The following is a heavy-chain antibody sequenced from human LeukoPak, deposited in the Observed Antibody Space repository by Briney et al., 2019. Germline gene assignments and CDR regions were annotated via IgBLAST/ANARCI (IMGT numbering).Heavy chain of an antibody. J-gene: IGHJ6*02. CDR3: ARLNCGYYGSGSYYEGRYYYFGMDV. V-gene: IGHV4-59*08. Sequence: SETLSLTCTVSDGSITNYYWSWIRQPPGKGLEWIGYISFSGSSDYNPSLKSRVTISVDTSKNQFSLELSSATAADTAVYYCARLNCGYYGSGSYYEGRYYYFGMDVWGQGTTVTVS. D-gene: IGHD3-10*01. CDR1: DGSITNYY. CDR2: ISFSGSS.